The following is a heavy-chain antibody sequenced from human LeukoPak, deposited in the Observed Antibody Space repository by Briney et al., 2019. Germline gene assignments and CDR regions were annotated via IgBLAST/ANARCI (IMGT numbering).Heavy chain of an antibody. CDR2: INPHSGGT. J-gene: IGHJ6*03. CDR1: GYTFTGYY. V-gene: IGHV1-2*02. Sequence: ASVKVSCKASGYTFTGYYMHWVRQAPGQGLEWMGWINPHSGGTNYAQKFQGRVTMTRDTSISTAYMELSRLRSDDTAVCYCGRDFLGPYYMDVWGKGTTVTISS. CDR3: GRDFLGPYYMDV. D-gene: IGHD2/OR15-2a*01.